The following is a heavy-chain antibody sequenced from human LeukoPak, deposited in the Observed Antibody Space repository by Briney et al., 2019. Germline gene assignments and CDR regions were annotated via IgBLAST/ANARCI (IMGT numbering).Heavy chain of an antibody. J-gene: IGHJ4*02. CDR2: INAGNGNT. CDR3: VTGGATYEFDY. CDR1: GYTFTSYA. D-gene: IGHD1-26*01. Sequence: ASVKVSCKASGYTFTSYAMHWVRQAPGQRLEWMGWINAGNGNTKYSQKFQGRVTITRDTSASTAYMELSSLRSEDTAVYYCVTGGATYEFDYWGQGTLVTVSS. V-gene: IGHV1-3*01.